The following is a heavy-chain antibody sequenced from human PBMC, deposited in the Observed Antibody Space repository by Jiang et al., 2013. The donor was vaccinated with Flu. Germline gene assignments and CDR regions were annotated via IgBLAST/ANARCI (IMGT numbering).Heavy chain of an antibody. D-gene: IGHD4/OR15-4a*01. Sequence: QTLSLTCAISGDSVSSNSAAWNWIRQSPSRGLEWLGRTYYRSKWYNDYAVSVKSRISINPDTSKNQFSLHLNDVTPEDTAVYYCARVEDGTDLAGFDSWGQGTLVTVSS. CDR1: GDSVSSNSAA. J-gene: IGHJ4*02. CDR2: TYYRSKWYN. CDR3: ARVEDGTDLAGFDS. V-gene: IGHV6-1*01.